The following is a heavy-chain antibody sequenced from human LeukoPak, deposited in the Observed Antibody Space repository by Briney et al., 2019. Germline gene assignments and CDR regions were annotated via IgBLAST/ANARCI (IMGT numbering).Heavy chain of an antibody. CDR2: IKQDGSKK. CDR3: TRVGYIDEGIDY. Sequence: GGSLRLSCVASGFPFSSYWMTWVRQAPGKGLEWVANIKQDGSKKSYVDSVKGRFTISRDNTKNSLYLQMNSLRAEDTAIYYCTRVGYIDEGIDYWGQGTLVTVSS. V-gene: IGHV3-7*04. J-gene: IGHJ4*02. D-gene: IGHD5-24*01. CDR1: GFPFSSYW.